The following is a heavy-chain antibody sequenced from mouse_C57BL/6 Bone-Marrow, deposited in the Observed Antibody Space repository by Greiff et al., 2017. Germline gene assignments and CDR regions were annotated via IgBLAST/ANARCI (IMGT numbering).Heavy chain of an antibody. J-gene: IGHJ1*03. V-gene: IGHV5-17*01. Sequence: EVHLVESGGGLVKPGGSLKLSCAASGFTFSDYGMHWVRQAPEKGLEWVAYISSGSSTIYYADTVKGRFTISRDNAKNTLFLQMTSLRSEDTAMYDCARRSPSWADWYFDDWGTGTTVTVSS. D-gene: IGHD4-1*01. CDR1: GFTFSDYG. CDR2: ISSGSSTI. CDR3: ARRSPSWADWYFDD.